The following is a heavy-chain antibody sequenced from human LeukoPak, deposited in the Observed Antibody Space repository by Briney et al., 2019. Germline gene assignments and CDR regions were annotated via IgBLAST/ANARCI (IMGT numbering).Heavy chain of an antibody. Sequence: GGSLRLSCAASGFTFDSYAMSWVRRAPGRGLEWVSSISGSGNSTYYADSVKGRFTISRDNSKNTLYLQMDSLRIEDTAEYYCAKGNSARSGSYYGDYWGQGTLVTVSS. D-gene: IGHD1-26*01. V-gene: IGHV3-23*01. CDR2: ISGSGNST. CDR3: AKGNSARSGSYYGDY. J-gene: IGHJ4*02. CDR1: GFTFDSYA.